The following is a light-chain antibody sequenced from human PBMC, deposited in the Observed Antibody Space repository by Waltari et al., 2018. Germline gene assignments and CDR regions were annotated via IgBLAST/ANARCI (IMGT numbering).Light chain of an antibody. J-gene: IGKJ2*01. V-gene: IGKV3-11*01. CDR2: DAS. CDR3: QQRSNWPPYT. CDR1: QNINKY. Sequence: DIVLTQSPATLSLSPGDRATLPCRASQNINKYLAWYQQKPSQPPRLLIYDASDRATGIPARCSGSGSGTDFTLTISSLEPEDFAIYYCQQRSNWPPYTFGQGTRLDIK.